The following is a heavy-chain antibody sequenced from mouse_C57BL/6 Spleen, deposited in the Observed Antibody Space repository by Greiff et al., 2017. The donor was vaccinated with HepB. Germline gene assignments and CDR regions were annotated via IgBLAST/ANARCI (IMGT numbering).Heavy chain of an antibody. D-gene: IGHD1-1*01. Sequence: EVQLVESGPGLVKPSQSLSLTCSVTGYSITSGYYWNWIRQFPGNKLEWMGYISYDGSNNYNPSLKNRISITRDTSKNQFFLKLNSVTTEDTATYYCARGFGSSYPYYYAMDYWGQGTSVTVSS. V-gene: IGHV3-6*01. J-gene: IGHJ4*01. CDR1: GYSITSGYY. CDR2: ISYDGSN. CDR3: ARGFGSSYPYYYAMDY.